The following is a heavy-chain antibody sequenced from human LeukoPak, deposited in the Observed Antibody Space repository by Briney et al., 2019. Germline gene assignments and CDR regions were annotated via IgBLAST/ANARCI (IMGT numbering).Heavy chain of an antibody. CDR3: AKAPYSGSYSPFDI. CDR1: GFTFSDYA. V-gene: IGHV3-23*01. CDR2: ISASVVST. D-gene: IGHD1-26*01. J-gene: IGHJ3*02. Sequence: HPGGSLRLSCAASGFTFSDYAMSWVRQAPGRGLEWVSSISASVVSTYYADSVKGRFTISRDNSKNTLYLQMNSLRAEDTAVYYCAKAPYSGSYSPFDIWGQGTMVTVSS.